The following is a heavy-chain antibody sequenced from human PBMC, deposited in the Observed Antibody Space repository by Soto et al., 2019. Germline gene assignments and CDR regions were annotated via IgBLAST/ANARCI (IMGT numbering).Heavy chain of an antibody. CDR1: GGSFSGYY. CDR2: INHSGST. V-gene: IGHV4-34*01. J-gene: IGHJ4*02. CDR3: ARGGVEYCSGGSCYLTGLYYFDY. D-gene: IGHD2-15*01. Sequence: QVQLQQWGAGLLKPSETLSLTCAVYGGSFSGYYWSWIRQPPGKGLEWIGEINHSGSTNYNPSLKRRVTISVDTSKNQFSLKLSSVTAADTAVYYCARGGVEYCSGGSCYLTGLYYFDYWGQGTLVTVSS.